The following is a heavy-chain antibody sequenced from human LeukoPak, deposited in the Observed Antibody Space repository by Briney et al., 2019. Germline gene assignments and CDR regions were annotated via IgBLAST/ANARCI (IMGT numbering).Heavy chain of an antibody. J-gene: IGHJ6*02. V-gene: IGHV1-46*01. CDR2: ISPRGDVT. Sequence: GASVKVSCKPSGYTFTDYHMNWVRQAPGQGLEWMGIISPRGDVTTYAQKFQGRVTMTSDTSTNTVYLELTSLRSEDTAVYYCARSLPQRDGRKHGLDVWGQGTTATVS. CDR1: GYTFTDYH. D-gene: IGHD1-14*01. CDR3: ARSLPQRDGRKHGLDV.